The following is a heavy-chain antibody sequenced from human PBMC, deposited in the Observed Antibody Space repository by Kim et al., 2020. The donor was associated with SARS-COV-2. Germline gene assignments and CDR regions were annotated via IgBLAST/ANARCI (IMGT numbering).Heavy chain of an antibody. Sequence: SETLSLTCTVSGGSISSGDYYWSWIRQPPGKGLEWIGYIYYSGSTYYNPSLKSRVTISVDTSKNQFSLKLSSVTAADTAVYYCARNYYDSSGYYLYYFDYSGQGTLVTVSS. D-gene: IGHD3-22*01. CDR1: GGSISSGDYY. CDR3: ARNYYDSSGYYLYYFDY. V-gene: IGHV4-30-4*01. CDR2: IYYSGST. J-gene: IGHJ4*02.